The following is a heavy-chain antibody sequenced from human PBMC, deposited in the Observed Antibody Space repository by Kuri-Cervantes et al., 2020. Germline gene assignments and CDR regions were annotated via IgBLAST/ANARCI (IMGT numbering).Heavy chain of an antibody. CDR3: AREGEQQLVLDY. CDR2: ISYDGSNK. Sequence: GSLRLSCAASGFTFSSYGMHWVRQAPGKGLEWVAVISYDGSNKYYADSVKGRFTISRDNSKNTLYLQMNSLRAEDTAVYYCAREGEQQLVLDYWGQGTLVTVSS. D-gene: IGHD6-13*01. V-gene: IGHV3-30*03. J-gene: IGHJ4*02. CDR1: GFTFSSYG.